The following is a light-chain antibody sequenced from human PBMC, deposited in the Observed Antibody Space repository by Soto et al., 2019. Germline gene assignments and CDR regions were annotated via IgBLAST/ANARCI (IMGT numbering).Light chain of an antibody. CDR3: QQYNQWPSWT. CDR2: GAS. CDR1: EDVGSN. V-gene: IGKV3-15*01. Sequence: EIVMTQSPDTLSVSPGERVTLSCSASEDVGSNLSWYQQKVGQVPRLVIYGASSRATGMPARFSASGSGTEFTLTISSLQSEDFGVYYCQQYNQWPSWTFGQGTRVDI. J-gene: IGKJ1*01.